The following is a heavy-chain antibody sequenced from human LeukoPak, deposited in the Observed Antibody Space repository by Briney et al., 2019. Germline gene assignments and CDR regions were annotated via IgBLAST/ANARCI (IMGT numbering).Heavy chain of an antibody. CDR3: ARLKYYYGSGREAFDI. Sequence: SETLSLTCVVYGGSFSGYYWSWIRQPPGKGLEWIGEINHSGSTNYNPSLTSRVTISVDTSKNQFSLKLSSVTAADTAVYYCARLKYYYGSGREAFDIWGQGTMVTVSS. J-gene: IGHJ3*02. V-gene: IGHV4-34*01. D-gene: IGHD3-10*01. CDR1: GGSFSGYY. CDR2: INHSGST.